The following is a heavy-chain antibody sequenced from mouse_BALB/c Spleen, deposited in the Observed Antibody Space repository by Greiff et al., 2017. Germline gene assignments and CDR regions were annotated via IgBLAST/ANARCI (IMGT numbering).Heavy chain of an antibody. J-gene: IGHJ4*01. CDR2: ISDGGSYT. Sequence: EVQVVESGGGLVKPGGSLKLSCAASGFTFSDYYMYWVRQTPEKRLEWVATISDGGSYTYYPDSVKGRFTISRDNAKNNLYLQMSSLKSEDTAMYYCAREKEAMDYWGQGTSVTVSS. V-gene: IGHV5-4*02. CDR1: GFTFSDYY. CDR3: AREKEAMDY.